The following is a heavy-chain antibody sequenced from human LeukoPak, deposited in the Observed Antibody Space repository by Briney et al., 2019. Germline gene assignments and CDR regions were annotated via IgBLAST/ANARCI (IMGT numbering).Heavy chain of an antibody. V-gene: IGHV3-21*01. J-gene: IGHJ3*02. D-gene: IGHD2-15*01. Sequence: GGSLRLSCAASGFTFSSYSMNWVRQAPGKGLEWVSSISSSSSYIYYADSVKGRFTISRDNAKNSLYLQMNSLRAEDTAVYYCARALSGGYALDIWGQGTMVTVSS. CDR1: GFTFSSYS. CDR2: ISSSSSYI. CDR3: ARALSGGYALDI.